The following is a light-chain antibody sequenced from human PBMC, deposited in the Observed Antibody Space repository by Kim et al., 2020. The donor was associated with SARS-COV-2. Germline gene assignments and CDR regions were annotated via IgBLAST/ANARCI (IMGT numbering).Light chain of an antibody. CDR3: SSYTSDTTVL. V-gene: IGLV2-14*03. CDR2: DVR. J-gene: IGLJ2*01. Sequence: QSALTQPASVSGSPGQPITISCTGTTSDIGRSDFVSWYQQHPGQAPKLLIFDVRNRPSGVSPRFSGSKSGNTASLIIAGLHPGDEADYYCSSYTSDTTVLFGGGTQLTVL. CDR1: TSDIGRSDF.